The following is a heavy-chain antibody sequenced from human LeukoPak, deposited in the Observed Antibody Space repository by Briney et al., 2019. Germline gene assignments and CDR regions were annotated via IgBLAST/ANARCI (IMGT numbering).Heavy chain of an antibody. CDR3: AKDGPLGGADY. Sequence: PGGPLRLSCTASGFTFDDYAMHWVRQAPGKGLEWVSGISWNSGSIGYADSVKGRFTISRDNAKNSLYLRMNSLRAEDTALYYCAKDGPLGGADYWGQGTLVTVSS. D-gene: IGHD3-16*01. J-gene: IGHJ4*02. CDR1: GFTFDDYA. V-gene: IGHV3-9*01. CDR2: ISWNSGSI.